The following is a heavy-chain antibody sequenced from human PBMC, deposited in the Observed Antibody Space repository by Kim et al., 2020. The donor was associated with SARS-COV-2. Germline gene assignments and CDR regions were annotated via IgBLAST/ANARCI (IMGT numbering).Heavy chain of an antibody. CDR1: GFTFSSYS. J-gene: IGHJ4*02. CDR2: ISSSSSYI. D-gene: IGHD3-10*01. CDR3: ARARSVLYGSGSYPPDY. Sequence: GGSLRLSCAASGFTFSSYSMNWVRQAPGKGLEWVSSISSSSSYIYYADSVKGRFTISRDNAKNSLYLQMNSLRAEDTAVYYCARARSVLYGSGSYPPDYWGQGTLVTVSS. V-gene: IGHV3-21*01.